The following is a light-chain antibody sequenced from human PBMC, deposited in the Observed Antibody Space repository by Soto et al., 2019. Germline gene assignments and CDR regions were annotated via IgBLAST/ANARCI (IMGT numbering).Light chain of an antibody. Sequence: EIVMTQSPATLSVSPGERATLSCRASQYVSSNLAWYQQKPGQAPRLLIYRASTRATGIPARFSGSGSGTEFTLTISSLQSEDFAIYYFQQYNNWRTVGQGTKVEIK. CDR1: QYVSSN. V-gene: IGKV3-15*01. CDR3: QQYNNWRT. CDR2: RAS. J-gene: IGKJ1*01.